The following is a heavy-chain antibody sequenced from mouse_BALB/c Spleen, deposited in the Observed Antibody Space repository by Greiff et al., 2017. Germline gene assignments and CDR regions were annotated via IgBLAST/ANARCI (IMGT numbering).Heavy chain of an antibody. D-gene: IGHD2-12*01. Sequence: VQLKQSGAELVRPGALVKLSCKASGFNIKDYYMHWVKQRPEQGLEWIGWIDPENGNTIYDPKFQGKASITADTSSNTAYLQLSSLTSEDTAVYYCTRRGYWGQGTTLTVSS. J-gene: IGHJ2*01. V-gene: IGHV14-1*02. CDR3: TRRGY. CDR1: GFNIKDYY. CDR2: IDPENGNT.